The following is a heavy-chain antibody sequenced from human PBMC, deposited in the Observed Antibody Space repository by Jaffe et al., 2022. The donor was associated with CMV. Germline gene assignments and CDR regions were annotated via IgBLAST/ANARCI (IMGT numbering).Heavy chain of an antibody. J-gene: IGHJ6*03. V-gene: IGHV4-34*01. D-gene: IGHD1-7*01. CDR2: INHSGSA. Sequence: QVQLQQWGAGLVKPSETLSLTCDVSGGSFSGNYYWSWVRQPPGKGLEWIGEINHSGSANHNPSLESRVSISVDMSRNQFSLRLSSVTAADTAVYYCARGKGTEEGGTLAWGPKRFYYYYLDVWGEGTTVTVSS. CDR1: GGSFSGNYY. CDR3: ARGKGTEEGGTLAWGPKRFYYYYLDV.